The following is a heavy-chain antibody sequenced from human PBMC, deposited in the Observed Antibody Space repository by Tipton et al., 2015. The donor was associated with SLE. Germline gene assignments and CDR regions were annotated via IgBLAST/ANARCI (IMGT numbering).Heavy chain of an antibody. CDR1: GGSFSGYY. V-gene: IGHV4-34*01. CDR3: ARSPINLDFWSGHDY. J-gene: IGHJ4*02. Sequence: LTCAVYGGSFSGYYWSWIRQPPGKGLEWIGEINHSGSTNYNPSLKSRVTISVDTSKNQFSLKLSSVTAADTAVYYCARSPINLDFWSGHDYWGQGTLVTVSS. D-gene: IGHD3-3*01. CDR2: INHSGST.